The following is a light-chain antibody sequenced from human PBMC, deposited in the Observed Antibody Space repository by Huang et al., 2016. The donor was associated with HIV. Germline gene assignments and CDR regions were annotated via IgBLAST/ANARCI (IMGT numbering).Light chain of an antibody. CDR1: QSVRTN. Sequence: EIVMTQSPATLSVSPGERATLSCRASQSVRTNLAWYQQKAGQAPRLLLYGTSTSATGVPARFSGSGSGTEFTLTSSSLQSEDFAFYYCQQYNNWPPLTFGGGTRVEIK. CDR3: QQYNNWPPLT. J-gene: IGKJ4*01. CDR2: GTS. V-gene: IGKV3-15*01.